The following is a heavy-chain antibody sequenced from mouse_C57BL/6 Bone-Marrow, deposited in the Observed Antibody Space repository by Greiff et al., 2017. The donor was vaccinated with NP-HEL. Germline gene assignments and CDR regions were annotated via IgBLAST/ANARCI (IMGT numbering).Heavy chain of an antibody. V-gene: IGHV1-53*01. D-gene: IGHD1-1*01. Sequence: QVQLQQSGTELVKPGASVKLSCKASGYTFTSYWMHWVKQRPGQGLEWIGNINPSNGGTNYNEKFKSKATLTVDKSSSTAYMQLSSLTSEDSAVYHCARYMWGFYYGSSYWGQGTTLTVSS. J-gene: IGHJ2*01. CDR3: ARYMWGFYYGSSY. CDR2: INPSNGGT. CDR1: GYTFTSYW.